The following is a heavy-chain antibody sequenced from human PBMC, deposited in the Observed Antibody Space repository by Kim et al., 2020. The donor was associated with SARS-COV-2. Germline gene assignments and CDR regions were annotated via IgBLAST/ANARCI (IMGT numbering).Heavy chain of an antibody. CDR3: TRHGGYEYDY. J-gene: IGHJ4*02. Sequence: ATAYAASVKGRFTISRDDSKNTVYLQMNSLKTEDTAVYYCTRHGGYEYDYWGQGTLVTVSS. D-gene: IGHD5-12*01. V-gene: IGHV3-73*01. CDR2: AT.